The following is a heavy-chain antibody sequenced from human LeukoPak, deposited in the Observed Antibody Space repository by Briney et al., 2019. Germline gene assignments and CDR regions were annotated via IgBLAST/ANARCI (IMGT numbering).Heavy chain of an antibody. J-gene: IGHJ3*02. V-gene: IGHV3-7*03. CDR3: AKDRGVYCGGDCYYDAFDI. D-gene: IGHD2-21*02. CDR2: IKQDGSEK. Sequence: PGGSLRLSCAASGFTFSSYWMSWVRQAPGKGLEWVANIKQDGSEKYYVDSVKGRFTISRDNAKNSLYLQMNSLRAEDTAVYYCAKDRGVYCGGDCYYDAFDIWGQGTMVTVSS. CDR1: GFTFSSYW.